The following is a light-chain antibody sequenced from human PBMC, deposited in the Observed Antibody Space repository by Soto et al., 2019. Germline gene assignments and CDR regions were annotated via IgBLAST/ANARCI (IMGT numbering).Light chain of an antibody. V-gene: IGKV3-20*01. CDR3: HQYGSSSWT. CDR2: GAS. Sequence: EIVLTQSPGTLSLSPGERATLSCRASQSVGSSYLAWYQQKPGQAPRLLIYGASSRATGIPDRFSGSGSGTDLTLTIGRLEPEDFAVYYCHQYGSSSWTFGQGTKVDIK. J-gene: IGKJ1*01. CDR1: QSVGSSY.